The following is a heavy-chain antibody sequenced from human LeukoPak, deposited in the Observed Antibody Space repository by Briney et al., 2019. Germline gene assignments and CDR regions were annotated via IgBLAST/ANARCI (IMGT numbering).Heavy chain of an antibody. V-gene: IGHV1-8*01. CDR3: ARGLMLEWSHDY. Sequence: ASVKVSCKASGYTFTSYDINWVRRATGQGLEWMGWMNPNSGNTGYAQKFQGRVTMTRNTSISTAYMELSSLRSEDTAVYYCARGLMLEWSHDYWGQGTLVTVSS. CDR1: GYTFTSYD. J-gene: IGHJ4*02. D-gene: IGHD3-3*01. CDR2: MNPNSGNT.